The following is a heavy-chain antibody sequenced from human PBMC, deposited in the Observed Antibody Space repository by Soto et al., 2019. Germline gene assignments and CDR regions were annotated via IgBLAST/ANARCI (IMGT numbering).Heavy chain of an antibody. CDR1: GGSFSGYY. CDR3: ARGRGYYDSSGYYYFDY. J-gene: IGHJ4*02. D-gene: IGHD3-22*01. V-gene: IGHV4-34*01. CDR2: INHSGST. Sequence: SETLSLTCAVYGGSFSGYYWSWIRQPPGKGLEWIGEINHSGSTNYNPSLKSRVTISVDTSKNQFSLKLSSVTAADTAVYYCARGRGYYDSSGYYYFDYGGQGTLVT.